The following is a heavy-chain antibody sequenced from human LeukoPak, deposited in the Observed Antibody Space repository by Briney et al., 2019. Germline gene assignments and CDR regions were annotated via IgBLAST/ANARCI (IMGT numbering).Heavy chain of an antibody. Sequence: PGGSLRLSCAASGFTFSSYWMRWVRQAPGKGLGWVSRINSDGRSTSHADSVKGRLTISRDNAKNTMYLQKNRLRGDDTAVYYCARAEASSWFAFWGQGTLVTVSS. D-gene: IGHD6-13*01. V-gene: IGHV3-74*01. CDR1: GFTFSSYW. CDR2: INSDGRST. J-gene: IGHJ4*02. CDR3: ARAEASSWFAF.